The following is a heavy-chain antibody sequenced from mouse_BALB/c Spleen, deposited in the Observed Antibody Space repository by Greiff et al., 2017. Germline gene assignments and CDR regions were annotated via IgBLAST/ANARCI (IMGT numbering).Heavy chain of an antibody. CDR2: IWTGGGT. V-gene: IGHV2-9-2*01. CDR1: GFSLTSYD. CDR3: VRGLRRGWFAY. Sequence: VKLMESGPGLVAPSQSLSITCTVSGFSLTSYDLSWIRQPPGKGLEWLGVIWTGGGTNYNSAFMSRLSISKGNSKSQVFLKMNSLQTDDTAIYYCVRGLRRGWFAYWGQGTLVTVSA. D-gene: IGHD2-4*01. J-gene: IGHJ3*01.